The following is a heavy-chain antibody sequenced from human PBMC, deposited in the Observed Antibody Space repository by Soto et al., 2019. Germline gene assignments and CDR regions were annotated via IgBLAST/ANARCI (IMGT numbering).Heavy chain of an antibody. Sequence: DVQLLESGGGLVQPEGSLRLSCAASGFTFSSYAMGWVRQGPGKGLEWVAVVSIGGSTHYADSVRGRFTISRDNSKNTLSMQMTSLTAEDTAVYFCANRRGDGGHFDYWGQGALVTVSS. CDR1: GFTFSSYA. V-gene: IGHV3-23*01. D-gene: IGHD2-21*02. J-gene: IGHJ4*02. CDR3: ANRRGDGGHFDY. CDR2: VSIGGST.